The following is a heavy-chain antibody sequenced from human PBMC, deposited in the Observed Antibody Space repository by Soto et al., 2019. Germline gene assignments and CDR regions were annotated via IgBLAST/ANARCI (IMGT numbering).Heavy chain of an antibody. CDR2: INHSGST. J-gene: IGHJ4*02. V-gene: IGHV4-34*01. CDR1: GGSFSGYY. Sequence: SETLSLTCAVYGGSFSGYYWSWIRQPPGKGLEWIGEINHSGSTNYNPSLKSRVTISVDTSKNQFSLKLSSVTAADTAVYYCARGGYYDSSGYIDYWGQGTLVTVSS. D-gene: IGHD3-22*01. CDR3: ARGGYYDSSGYIDY.